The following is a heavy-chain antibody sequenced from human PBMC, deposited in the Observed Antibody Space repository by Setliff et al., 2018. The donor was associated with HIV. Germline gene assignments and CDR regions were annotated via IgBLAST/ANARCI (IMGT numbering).Heavy chain of an antibody. J-gene: IGHJ1*01. V-gene: IGHV1-46*01. D-gene: IGHD6-13*01. CDR1: GDIFTSYY. CDR3: ATDPGYSSTWYSESFQH. Sequence: ASVKVSCKASGDIFTSYYMHWVRQAPGQGPEWMGVINPSGGSTIYAQKFQGRVTMTRDTSTSTVYMQLSTLRSEDTAVYYCATDPGYSSTWYSESFQHWGQGTVVTVSS. CDR2: INPSGGST.